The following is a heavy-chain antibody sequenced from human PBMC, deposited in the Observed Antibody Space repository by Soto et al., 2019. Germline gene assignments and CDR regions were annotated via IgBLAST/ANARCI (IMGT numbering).Heavy chain of an antibody. CDR3: AAGIAVARYYFDY. CDR2: ISSSSSYI. J-gene: IGHJ4*02. CDR1: GFTFSSYS. V-gene: IGHV3-21*01. D-gene: IGHD6-19*01. Sequence: ESGGGLVKPGGSLRLSCAASGFTFSSYSMNWVRQAPGKGLEWVSSISSSSSYIYYADSVKGRFTISRDNAKNSLYLQMNSLRAEDTAVYYCAAGIAVARYYFDYWGQGTLVTVSS.